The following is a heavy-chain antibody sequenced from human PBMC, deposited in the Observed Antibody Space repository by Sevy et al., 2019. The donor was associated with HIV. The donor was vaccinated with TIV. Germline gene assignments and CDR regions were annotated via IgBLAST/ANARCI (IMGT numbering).Heavy chain of an antibody. CDR3: ARWGITSGGVIVNWFDP. CDR2: ISAYNRNT. J-gene: IGHJ5*02. D-gene: IGHD3-16*02. CDR1: GYTFTSYD. Sequence: ASVKVSCKASGYTFTSYDISWVRQAPGEGLEWMGRISAYNRNTNYAQKLQGRVTMTTDTSTSTAYMELRSLRSDDTAVYYCARWGITSGGVIVNWFDPWGQGTLVTVSS. V-gene: IGHV1-18*04.